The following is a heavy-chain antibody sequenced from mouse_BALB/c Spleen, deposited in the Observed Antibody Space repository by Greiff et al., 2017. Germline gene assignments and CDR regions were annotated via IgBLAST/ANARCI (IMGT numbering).Heavy chain of an antibody. CDR2: IWAGGST. V-gene: IGHV2-9*02. J-gene: IGHJ4*01. D-gene: IGHD5-5*01. CDR1: GFSLTSYG. CDR3: ARDTLPRYYAMDY. Sequence: VMLVESGPGLVAPSQSLSITCTVSGFSLTSYGVHWVRQPPGKGLEWLGVIWAGGSTNYNSALMSRLSISKDNSKSQVFLKMNSLQTDDTAMYYCARDTLPRYYAMDYWGQGTSVTVSS.